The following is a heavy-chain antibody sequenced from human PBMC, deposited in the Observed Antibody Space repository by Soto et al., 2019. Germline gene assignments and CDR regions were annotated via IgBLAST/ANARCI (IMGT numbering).Heavy chain of an antibody. V-gene: IGHV4-4*07. CDR2: IHTSGSP. Sequence: PSETLSLTCTVSGGSISSYYCSWIRQAAGKGLEWIGRIHTSGSPNYNPSLKSRVTMSADTSKNQFSLKLTSVTAADTAVYYCATGGTYFDYWGQGILVTVSS. J-gene: IGHJ4*02. CDR3: ATGGTYFDY. CDR1: GGSISSYY.